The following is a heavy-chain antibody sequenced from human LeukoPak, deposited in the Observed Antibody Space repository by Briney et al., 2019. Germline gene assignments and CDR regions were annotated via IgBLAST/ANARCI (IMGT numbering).Heavy chain of an antibody. Sequence: GASVKVSCKASGGTFSSYAISWVRQAPGQGLEWMGGIIPIFGTADCAQKFQGRVTITADESTSTAYMELSSLRSEDTAVYYCARGSVPIDIVVVPAARCLYGMDVWGQGTTVTVSS. J-gene: IGHJ6*02. CDR1: GGTFSSYA. V-gene: IGHV1-69*13. CDR2: IIPIFGTA. CDR3: ARGSVPIDIVVVPAARCLYGMDV. D-gene: IGHD2-2*01.